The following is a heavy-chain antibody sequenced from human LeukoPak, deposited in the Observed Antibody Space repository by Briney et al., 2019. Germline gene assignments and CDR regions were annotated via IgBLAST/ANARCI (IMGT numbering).Heavy chain of an antibody. CDR2: IYNSGST. Sequence: SETLSLTCSVSGVSVSSGSYYWSWIRQPPGKGLVWVGYIYNSGSTNYNPSLKSRVTISVDTSKNQFSLQLDSVTAADTAVYYCAKDRLPDGVWPLDYWGQGTLVTVSS. D-gene: IGHD2-8*02. V-gene: IGHV4-61*01. CDR1: GVSVSSGSYY. CDR3: AKDRLPDGVWPLDY. J-gene: IGHJ4*02.